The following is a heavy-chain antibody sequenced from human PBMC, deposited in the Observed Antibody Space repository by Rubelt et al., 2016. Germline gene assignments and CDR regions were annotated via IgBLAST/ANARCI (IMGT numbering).Heavy chain of an antibody. V-gene: IGHV3-23*01. Sequence: EVQLLESGGGLVQPGGSPRLSCAASGFTFSIYAMNWVRQAPGKGLEWVSGITGSGEITYYADSVKGRFTISRDNSKKTVYLQMNSLRAEDTAVYYCARLSYGDYTDYWGQGTLVTVSS. CDR2: ITGSGEIT. J-gene: IGHJ4*02. CDR1: GFTFSIYA. CDR3: ARLSYGDYTDY. D-gene: IGHD4-17*01.